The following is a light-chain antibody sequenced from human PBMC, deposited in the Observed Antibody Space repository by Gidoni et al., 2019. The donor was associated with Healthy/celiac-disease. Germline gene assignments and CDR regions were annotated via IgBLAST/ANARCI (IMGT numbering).Light chain of an antibody. CDR3: QQYGSSQWT. CDR2: CAS. V-gene: IGKV3-20*01. Sequence: EIVLTQSPGTLSLSPGERATLSCSASQSVSSSYLAWYQQKPGQAPRLLIYCASSRATGIPDRFSGSGSGTDFTLTISRLEPEDLAVYYCQQYGSSQWTFGQGTKVEIK. J-gene: IGKJ1*01. CDR1: QSVSSSY.